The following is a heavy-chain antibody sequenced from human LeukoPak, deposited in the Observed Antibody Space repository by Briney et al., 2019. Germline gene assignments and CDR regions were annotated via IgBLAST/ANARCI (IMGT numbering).Heavy chain of an antibody. CDR3: ARGPSGYHNI. Sequence: GGSLRLSCAASGFTFSSYSMNWVRQAPGKGLEWVSLIYSGGSTYYADSVKGRFTISRDNSKNTLYLQMNSLRAEDTAVYYCARGPSGYHNIGGQGTLVTVSS. D-gene: IGHD5-12*01. J-gene: IGHJ4*02. CDR2: IYSGGST. V-gene: IGHV3-66*01. CDR1: GFTFSSYS.